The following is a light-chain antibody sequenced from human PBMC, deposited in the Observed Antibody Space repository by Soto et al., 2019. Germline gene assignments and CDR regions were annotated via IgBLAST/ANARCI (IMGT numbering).Light chain of an antibody. CDR3: QQYDNLWGA. CDR2: GAS. Sequence: EIVLTQSPGTLSLSPGERATLSCRASQSVTSNYLAWYQQKPGQAPRLLIYGASSRATGIPDRFSGSGSGTDFTLTISRLEPEDFAVYYCQQYDNLWGAFGPGTKVDNK. V-gene: IGKV3-20*01. J-gene: IGKJ3*01. CDR1: QSVTSNY.